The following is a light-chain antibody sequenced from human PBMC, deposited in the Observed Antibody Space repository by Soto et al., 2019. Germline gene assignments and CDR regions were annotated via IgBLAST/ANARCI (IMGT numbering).Light chain of an antibody. CDR2: KDS. V-gene: IGLV3-25*03. Sequence: SYELTQPPSVSVSPGQTARITCSGDALPKQYAYWYQQKPGQAPVLVIYKDSERPSGIPERFSGSSSGTTVTLTISGVHAEDEADYYCQSAESSGTYRVVFGGGTKLTVL. CDR1: ALPKQY. J-gene: IGLJ2*01. CDR3: QSAESSGTYRVV.